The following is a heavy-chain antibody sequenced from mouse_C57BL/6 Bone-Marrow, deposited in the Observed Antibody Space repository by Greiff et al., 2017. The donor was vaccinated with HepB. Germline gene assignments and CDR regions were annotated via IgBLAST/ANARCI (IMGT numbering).Heavy chain of an antibody. V-gene: IGHV7-1*01. CDR3: AREAHYGSSSWYFDV. D-gene: IGHD1-1*01. CDR1: GFTFSDFY. J-gene: IGHJ1*03. Sequence: EVKVVESGGGLVQSGRSLRLSCATSGFTFSDFYMEWVRQAPGKGLEWIAASRNKANDYTTEYSASVKGRFIVSRDTSQSILYLQMNALSAEDTAIYYCAREAHYGSSSWYFDVWGTGTTVTVSS. CDR2: SRNKANDYTT.